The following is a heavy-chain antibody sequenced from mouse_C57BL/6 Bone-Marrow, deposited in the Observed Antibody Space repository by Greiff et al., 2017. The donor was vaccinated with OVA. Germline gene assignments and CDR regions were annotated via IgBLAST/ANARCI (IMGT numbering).Heavy chain of an antibody. CDR2: IWSGGST. V-gene: IGHV2-2*01. J-gene: IGHJ3*01. CDR1: GFSLTSYG. Sequence: VQLKESGPGLVQPSQSLSITCTVSGFSLTSYGVHWVRQSPGKGLEWLGVIWSGGSTDYNAAFISRLSISKDNSKSQVFFKMNSLQADDTAIYYCARIQFRFAYWGQGTLVTVSA. CDR3: ARIQFRFAY.